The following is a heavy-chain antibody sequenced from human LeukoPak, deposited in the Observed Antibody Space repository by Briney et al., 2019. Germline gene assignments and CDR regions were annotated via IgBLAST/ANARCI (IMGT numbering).Heavy chain of an antibody. D-gene: IGHD1-26*01. CDR1: GFAFSSYA. Sequence: GGSLRPSCAASGFAFSSYAMSWVRQAPGTGLEWVSSISGSGTSTYYADSVKGRFTISRDNSRNTLYLQMNSLRAEDTAVYYCAKGDVVAATSSFFDLWGRGTLVTVSS. CDR2: ISGSGTST. CDR3: AKGDVVAATSSFFDL. V-gene: IGHV3-23*01. J-gene: IGHJ2*01.